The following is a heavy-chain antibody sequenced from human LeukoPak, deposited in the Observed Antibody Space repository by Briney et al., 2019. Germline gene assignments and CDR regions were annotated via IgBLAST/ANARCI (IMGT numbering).Heavy chain of an antibody. CDR1: GYTFTSYA. CDR3: ARDLPEYYYDSSGYHY. Sequence: ASVKVSRKASGYTFTSYAMNWVRQAPGQGLEWMGWINTNTGNPTYAQGFTGRFVFSLDTSVSTAYLQISSLKAEDTAVYYCARDLPEYYYDSSGYHYWGQGTLVTVSS. J-gene: IGHJ4*02. D-gene: IGHD3-22*01. CDR2: INTNTGNP. V-gene: IGHV7-4-1*02.